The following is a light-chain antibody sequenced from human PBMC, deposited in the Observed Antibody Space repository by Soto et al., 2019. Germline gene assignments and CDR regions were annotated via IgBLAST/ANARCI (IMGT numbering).Light chain of an antibody. Sequence: QSVLTQPPSVSAAPGQMVTISCSGSSSNIGNKHVSWYQQFPGTAPKLLIYDSYERPSGIPDRFSGSKSGTSAALGITGLQTGDEADYYCGTWDSSLSTVVYGGGTKLTVL. CDR2: DSY. J-gene: IGLJ3*02. CDR1: SSNIGNKH. V-gene: IGLV1-51*01. CDR3: GTWDSSLSTVV.